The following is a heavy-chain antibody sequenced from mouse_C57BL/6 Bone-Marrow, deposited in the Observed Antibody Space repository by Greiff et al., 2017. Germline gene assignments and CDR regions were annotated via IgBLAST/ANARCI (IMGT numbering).Heavy chain of an antibody. CDR1: GYTFTSYW. CDR3: TRERVITTVVAPYYFDY. V-gene: IGHV1-5*01. D-gene: IGHD1-1*01. J-gene: IGHJ2*01. Sequence: VQLQQSGTVLARPGASVKMSCKTSGYTFTSYWMHWVNQRPGQGLEWIGAIYPGNSDTSYNQKFKGKAKLTAVTSASTAYMELSSLTNEDSAVYYCTRERVITTVVAPYYFDYWGQGTTLTVSS. CDR2: IYPGNSDT.